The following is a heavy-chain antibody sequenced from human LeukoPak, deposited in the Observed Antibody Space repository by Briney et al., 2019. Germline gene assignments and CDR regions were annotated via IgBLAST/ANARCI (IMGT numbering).Heavy chain of an antibody. J-gene: IGHJ4*02. V-gene: IGHV3-23*01. CDR1: GFTFSSYA. CDR2: ISGSGGST. CDR3: AKDLFEDTAKVRFFDH. Sequence: GGSLRLSCAASGFTFSSYAMSWVRQAPGKGLEWVSAISGSGGSTYYADSVKGRFTISRDNSKNTLYLQMNSLRAEDTAVYYCAKDLFEDTAKVRFFDHWGQGTLVTVSS. D-gene: IGHD5-18*01.